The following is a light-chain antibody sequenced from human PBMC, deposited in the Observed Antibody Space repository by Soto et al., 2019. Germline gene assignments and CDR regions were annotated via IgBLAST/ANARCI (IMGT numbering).Light chain of an antibody. Sequence: QSVLTQPPSASGTPGQRVTISCSGSSSNIGSNTVNWYQQLPGTAPKLLIYSNNQRPSGVPDLFSGSKSGTSASLAISGLQSEDGADYYCAAWDDSLNGFVVFGGGTKLTVL. V-gene: IGLV1-44*01. CDR3: AAWDDSLNGFVV. CDR1: SSNIGSNT. J-gene: IGLJ2*01. CDR2: SNN.